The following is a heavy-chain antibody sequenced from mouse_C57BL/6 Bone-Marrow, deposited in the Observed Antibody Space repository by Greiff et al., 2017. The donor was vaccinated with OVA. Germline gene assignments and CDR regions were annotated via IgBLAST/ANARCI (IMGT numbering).Heavy chain of an antibody. CDR2: IWSGGST. V-gene: IGHV2-2*01. J-gene: IGHJ4*01. Sequence: QVQLQQSGPGLVQPSQSLSITCTVSGFSLTSYGVHWVRQSPGKGLEWLGVIWSGGSTDYNAAFISRLSISKDNSKSQVFFKMNSLQADDTAIYYCARKRVYYYGSSLYYYAMDYWGQGTSVTVSS. D-gene: IGHD1-1*01. CDR3: ARKRVYYYGSSLYYYAMDY. CDR1: GFSLTSYG.